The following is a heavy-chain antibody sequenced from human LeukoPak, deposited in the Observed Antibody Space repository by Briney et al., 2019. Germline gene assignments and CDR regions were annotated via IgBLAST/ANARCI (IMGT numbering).Heavy chain of an antibody. J-gene: IGHJ4*02. CDR3: AGDRATSYFDY. CDR1: GFTFSSYA. Sequence: SGGSLRLSCAASGFTFSSYAMSWVRQAPGKGLEWVSGIIANGVNTYYADSVQGRFTISRDNSKNTLNLQMNSLRAEDTAVYYCAGDRATSYFDYWGQGALVTISS. D-gene: IGHD1-26*01. V-gene: IGHV3-23*01. CDR2: IIANGVNT.